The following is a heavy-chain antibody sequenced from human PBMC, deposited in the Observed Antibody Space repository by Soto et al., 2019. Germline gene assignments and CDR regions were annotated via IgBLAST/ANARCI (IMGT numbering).Heavy chain of an antibody. V-gene: IGHV3-15*01. Sequence: GGSLRLSCAASGFTFSNAWMSWVRQAPGKGLEWVGRIKSKTDGGTTDYAAPVKGRFTISRDDSKNTLYLQMNSLKTEDTAVYYCTSTSFYDSSGYYPDYWGQGTLVTVSS. CDR3: TSTSFYDSSGYYPDY. D-gene: IGHD3-22*01. CDR2: IKSKTDGGTT. J-gene: IGHJ4*02. CDR1: GFTFSNAW.